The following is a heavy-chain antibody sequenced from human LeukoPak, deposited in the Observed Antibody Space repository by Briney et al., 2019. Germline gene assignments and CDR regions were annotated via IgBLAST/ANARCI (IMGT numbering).Heavy chain of an antibody. J-gene: IGHJ5*02. CDR2: IIPIFGTA. Sequence: SVKVSCKASGGTFSSYAISWVRQAPGQGLEWMGGIIPIFGTANYARKFQGRVTITADESTSTAYMELSSLRSEDTAVYYCARVQEDSSGWYLWFDPWGQGTLVTVSS. CDR1: GGTFSSYA. D-gene: IGHD6-19*01. V-gene: IGHV1-69*13. CDR3: ARVQEDSSGWYLWFDP.